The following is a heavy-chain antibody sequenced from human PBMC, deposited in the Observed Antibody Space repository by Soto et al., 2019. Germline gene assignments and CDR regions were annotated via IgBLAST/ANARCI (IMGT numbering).Heavy chain of an antibody. D-gene: IGHD2-15*01. CDR1: GFTFSSYA. CDR3: AKEYEDIVVVVAATGWVPTY. J-gene: IGHJ4*02. V-gene: IGHV3-23*01. Sequence: GGSLRLPCAASGFTFSSYAMSWVRQAPGKGLEWVSAISGSGGSTYYADSVKGRFTISRDNSKNTLYLQMNSLRAEDTAVYYCAKEYEDIVVVVAATGWVPTYWGQGTLVTVSS. CDR2: ISGSGGST.